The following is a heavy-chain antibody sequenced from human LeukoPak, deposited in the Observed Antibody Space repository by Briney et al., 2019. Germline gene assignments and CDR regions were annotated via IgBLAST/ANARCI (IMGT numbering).Heavy chain of an antibody. J-gene: IGHJ3*02. CDR3: ARENYDFWSGYYTEFAFDI. CDR1: GFTFSSYW. V-gene: IGHV3-7*01. Sequence: TGGSLRLSCAASGFTFSSYWMSWVRQAPGKGPEWVANIKQDGSEKYYVDSVKGRFTISRDNAKNSLYLQMNSLRAEDTAVYYCARENYDFWSGYYTEFAFDIWGQGTMVTVSS. D-gene: IGHD3-3*01. CDR2: IKQDGSEK.